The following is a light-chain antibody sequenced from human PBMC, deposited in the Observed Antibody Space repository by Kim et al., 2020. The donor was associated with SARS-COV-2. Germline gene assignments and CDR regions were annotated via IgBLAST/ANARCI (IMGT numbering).Light chain of an antibody. CDR2: HAS. V-gene: IGKV1-5*01. Sequence: PLAASVGDRVTITCRASQSTNIWLSWYQQKPGKAPKLLIYHASNLASGVPSRFSGSGSGTEFTLTISSLQPDDFATYYCQQYNRNFGGGTKVDIK. CDR1: QSTNIW. CDR3: QQYNRN. J-gene: IGKJ4*01.